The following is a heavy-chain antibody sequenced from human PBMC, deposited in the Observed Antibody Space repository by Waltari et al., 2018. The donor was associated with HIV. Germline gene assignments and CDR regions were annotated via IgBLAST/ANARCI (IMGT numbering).Heavy chain of an antibody. CDR1: GGTFSSYA. Sequence: QVQLVQSGAEVKKPGSSVKVSCTASGGTFSSYALSWVRQAPGQGLEWMGGIIPIFGTANYAQKFQGRGTITADESTSTAYMELSSLRSEDTAVYYCARGGALGVVGATGGYFDYWGQGTLVTVSS. CDR3: ARGGALGVVGATGGYFDY. D-gene: IGHD1-26*01. J-gene: IGHJ4*02. V-gene: IGHV1-69*01. CDR2: IIPIFGTA.